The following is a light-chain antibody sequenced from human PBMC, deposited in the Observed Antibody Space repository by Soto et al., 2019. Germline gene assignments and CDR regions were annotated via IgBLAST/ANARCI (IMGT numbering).Light chain of an antibody. Sequence: DVQMTQSPSTLAASVGDRVTITCRASENIKNWLAWYQQTPGKAPKVLISDASRLETGVPSRFSGSGYWTDFTLTITSLQTDDFGTYHCQQYDVHPKTFGQGTKVEVK. CDR3: QQYDVHPKT. J-gene: IGKJ1*01. V-gene: IGKV1-5*01. CDR1: ENIKNW. CDR2: DAS.